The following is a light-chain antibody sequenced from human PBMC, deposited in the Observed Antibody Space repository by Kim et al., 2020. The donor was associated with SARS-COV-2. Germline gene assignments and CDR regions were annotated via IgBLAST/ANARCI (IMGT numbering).Light chain of an antibody. J-gene: IGKJ4*01. V-gene: IGKV3-11*01. CDR3: QQRGNWPLT. Sequence: LSPGERATLPCRASQSVSSDLAWYQQNHGQAPRLLIYDASNRATGIPARFSGSGSGTDFTLTISSLEPEDFAVYYCQQRGNWPLTFGGGTKVDIK. CDR1: QSVSSD. CDR2: DAS.